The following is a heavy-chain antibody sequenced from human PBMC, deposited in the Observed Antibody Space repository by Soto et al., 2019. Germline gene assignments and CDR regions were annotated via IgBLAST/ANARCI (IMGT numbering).Heavy chain of an antibody. J-gene: IGHJ4*02. V-gene: IGHV1-69*01. Sequence: QVQLVQSGAEVKKPGSSVKVSCKASGGTFSSYAISWVRQAPEQGLEWMGGIIPIFGTANYAQKFQGRVTITADESTSTAYMELSSLRSEDTAVYYCARWVGVGYCSGGSCYPPSVYFDYWGQGTLVTVSS. CDR3: ARWVGVGYCSGGSCYPPSVYFDY. CDR1: GGTFSSYA. D-gene: IGHD2-15*01. CDR2: IIPIFGTA.